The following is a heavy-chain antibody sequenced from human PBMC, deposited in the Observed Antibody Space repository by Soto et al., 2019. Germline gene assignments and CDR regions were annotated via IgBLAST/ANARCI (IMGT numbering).Heavy chain of an antibody. Sequence: ASVKVSCKASGYTFTSYAMHWVRQAPGQRLEWMGWINPSDGNRNFAQKFEDRVTMTTATSTNTVFLELRSLKSDDTSLYYCARDRLRSYDSSGFYSWGQGTMVTVSS. J-gene: IGHJ4*02. V-gene: IGHV1-3*01. D-gene: IGHD3-22*01. CDR1: GYTFTSYA. CDR3: ARDRLRSYDSSGFYS. CDR2: INPSDGNR.